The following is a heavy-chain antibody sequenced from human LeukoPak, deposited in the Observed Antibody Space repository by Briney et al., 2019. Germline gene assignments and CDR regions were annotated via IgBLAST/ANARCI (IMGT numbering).Heavy chain of an antibody. CDR1: GFTFSSYA. D-gene: IGHD2-2*01. CDR3: ASPAPGYCSSTGCYSDYYYMDV. Sequence: GRSLRLSCAASGFTFSSYAMHWVRQAPGKGLEWVAVISYDGSNKYYADSVKGRFTISRDNSKNTLYLQMNSLRAEDTAVYYCASPAPGYCSSTGCYSDYYYMDVWGKGTTVTVSS. J-gene: IGHJ6*03. CDR2: ISYDGSNK. V-gene: IGHV3-30-3*01.